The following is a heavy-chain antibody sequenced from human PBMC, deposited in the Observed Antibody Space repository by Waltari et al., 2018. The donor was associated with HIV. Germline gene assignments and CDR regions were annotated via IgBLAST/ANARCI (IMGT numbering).Heavy chain of an antibody. CDR3: ARVYGSGSIDY. CDR2: ISSSSSYI. CDR1: GFTFGSYT. J-gene: IGHJ4*02. D-gene: IGHD6-19*01. V-gene: IGHV3-21*01. Sequence: EVQLVESGGGLVKHGGSLRLSCEASGFTFGSYTTNWVRQAPGKGLEWVSSISSSSSYIFYADSVKGRFSISRDNAKNSLYLQMNSLRAEDTAVYYCARVYGSGSIDYWGQGTLVTVSS.